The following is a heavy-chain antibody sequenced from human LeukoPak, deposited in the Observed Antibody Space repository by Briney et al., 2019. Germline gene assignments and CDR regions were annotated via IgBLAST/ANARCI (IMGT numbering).Heavy chain of an antibody. J-gene: IGHJ4*02. Sequence: GGSLRLSCAASGFTFSTYGMHWVRRAPGKGLEWVATIWYDGNNKYYANSVKGRFTISRDNSKNTLYLQMNSLRAEDTAVYYCARDLSSSWYFPFDSWGRGTLVTVSS. CDR1: GFTFSTYG. CDR3: ARDLSSSWYFPFDS. D-gene: IGHD6-13*01. CDR2: IWYDGNNK. V-gene: IGHV3-33*01.